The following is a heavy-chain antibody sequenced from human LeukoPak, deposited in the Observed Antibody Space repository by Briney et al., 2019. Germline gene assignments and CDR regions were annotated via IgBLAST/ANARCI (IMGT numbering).Heavy chain of an antibody. J-gene: IGHJ5*02. CDR3: ARVDVVVPAAIAWFDP. CDR1: GGSLSSGDYY. D-gene: IGHD2-2*01. CDR2: IYYSGST. V-gene: IGHV4-30-4*01. Sequence: SQTLSLTCTVSGGSLSSGDYYWSWIRQPPGTGLEWIGYIYYSGSTYYNPSLKSRVTISVDTSKNQFSLKLSSVTAADTAVYYCARVDVVVPAAIAWFDPWGQGTLVTVSS.